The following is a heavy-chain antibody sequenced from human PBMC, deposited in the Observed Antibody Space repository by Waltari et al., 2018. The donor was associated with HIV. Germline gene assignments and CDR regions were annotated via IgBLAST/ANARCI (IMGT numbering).Heavy chain of an antibody. CDR2: IYWSGST. J-gene: IGHJ6*02. V-gene: IGHV4-39*07. Sequence: QLQLQESGPGLVKPSETLSLTCTVSGGSISSSSYYWGWIRQPPGKGLEWIGSIYWSGSTYYNPSLKSRVTISVDTSKNQFSLKLSSVTAADTAVYYCASLRPVYGMDVWGQGTTVTVSS. CDR1: GGSISSSSYY. CDR3: ASLRPVYGMDV.